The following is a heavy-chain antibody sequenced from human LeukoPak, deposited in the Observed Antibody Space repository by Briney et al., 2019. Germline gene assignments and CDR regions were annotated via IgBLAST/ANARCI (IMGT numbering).Heavy chain of an antibody. D-gene: IGHD5-12*01. V-gene: IGHV1-69*04. Sequence: ASVKVSCKASGGTFSSYAISWVRQAPRQGLEWMGRIIPILGIANYAQKFQGRVTITADKSTSTAYMELSSLRSEDTAVYYCARAIVATIEGVYYHYGMDVWGQGTTVTVSS. CDR3: ARAIVATIEGVYYHYGMDV. CDR2: IIPILGIA. CDR1: GGTFSSYA. J-gene: IGHJ6*02.